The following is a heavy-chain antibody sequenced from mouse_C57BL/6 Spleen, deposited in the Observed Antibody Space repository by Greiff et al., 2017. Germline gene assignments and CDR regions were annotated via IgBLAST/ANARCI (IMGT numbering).Heavy chain of an antibody. CDR2: MRLKSDNYAT. CDR1: GFTFSNYW. CDR3: TGLLLRPYYFDY. J-gene: IGHJ2*01. V-gene: IGHV6-3*01. D-gene: IGHD1-1*01. Sequence: EVKVEESGGGLVQPGGSMKLSCVASGFTFSNYWMNWVRQSPEKGLEWVAQMRLKSDNYATPYAESVKGRFTISRDDSKSSVYLQMNNLRAEDTGIDYCTGLLLRPYYFDYWGQGTTLTVSS.